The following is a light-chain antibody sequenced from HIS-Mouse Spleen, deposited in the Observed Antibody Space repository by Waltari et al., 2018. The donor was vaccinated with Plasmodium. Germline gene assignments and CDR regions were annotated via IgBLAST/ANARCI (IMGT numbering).Light chain of an antibody. Sequence: EIVMTQSPATLSASPGERATLSCRASQRVSSNLAWYQQKPGQAPRLLIYGASTRATGIPARFSGSGSGTEFTLTISSLQSEDFAVYDCQQYNNWSVTFGPGTKVDIK. V-gene: IGKV3-15*01. CDR1: QRVSSN. CDR2: GAS. CDR3: QQYNNWSVT. J-gene: IGKJ3*01.